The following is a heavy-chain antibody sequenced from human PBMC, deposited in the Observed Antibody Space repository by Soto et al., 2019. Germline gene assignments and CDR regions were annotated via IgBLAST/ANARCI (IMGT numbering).Heavy chain of an antibody. CDR1: GYSFTSYW. V-gene: IGHV5-10-1*01. Sequence: PGESLKISCKGSGYSFTSYWISWVRQMPGKGLEWMGRIDPSDSYTNYSPSFQGHVTISADKSISTAYLQWSSLKASDTAMYYCAISPRIAVAGPRGMDVWGQRPTVTVS. CDR2: IDPSDSYT. CDR3: AISPRIAVAGPRGMDV. J-gene: IGHJ6*02. D-gene: IGHD6-19*01.